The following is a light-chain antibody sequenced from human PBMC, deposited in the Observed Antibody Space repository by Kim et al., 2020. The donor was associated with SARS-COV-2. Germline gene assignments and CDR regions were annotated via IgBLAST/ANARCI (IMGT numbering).Light chain of an antibody. V-gene: IGKV1-27*01. CDR1: QGISNY. J-gene: IGKJ1*01. CDR3: QKYDTAPWT. Sequence: DIQMTQSPSSLSASVGDGGTITCRASQGISNYLAWYQQKPGEAPKLLIYAASTLQFGVSTRFSGSGSGTEFTLTISDLQPEDVATYYCQKYDTAPWTFGHVTKVEI. CDR2: AAS.